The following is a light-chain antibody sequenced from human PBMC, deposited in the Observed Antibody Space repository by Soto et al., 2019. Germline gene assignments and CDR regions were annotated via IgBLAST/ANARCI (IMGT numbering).Light chain of an antibody. CDR3: QQYHRSSIT. CDR2: DAS. CDR1: QSLNNG. J-gene: IGKJ5*01. Sequence: DIQMTKSPSTLSASVGDRVTITCRASQSLNNGLAWYQQKPGKAPNLLIYDASTLERGVPSRFSGTGSGTEFTLTISSLQPDDFATYYCQQYHRSSITFGQGTRLEIK. V-gene: IGKV1-5*01.